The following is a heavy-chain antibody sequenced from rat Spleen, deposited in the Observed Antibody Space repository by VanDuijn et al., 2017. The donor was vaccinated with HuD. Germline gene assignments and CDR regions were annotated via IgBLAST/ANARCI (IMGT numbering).Heavy chain of an antibody. CDR2: ISTGGGNT. Sequence: EVQLVESGGGLVQPGRSMKLSCAASGFTFSNYDMAWVRQAPKKGLEWVASISTGGGNTYYRDSVKGRFTISRDNAKSTLYLQMDSLRSEDTATYYCARPLAPYYVMDAWGQGASVTVSS. V-gene: IGHV5-25*01. D-gene: IGHD3-1*01. CDR1: GFTFSNYD. J-gene: IGHJ4*01. CDR3: ARPLAPYYVMDA.